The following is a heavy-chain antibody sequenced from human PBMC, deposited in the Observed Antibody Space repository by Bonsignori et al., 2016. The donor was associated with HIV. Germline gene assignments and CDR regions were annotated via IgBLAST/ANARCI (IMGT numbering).Heavy chain of an antibody. Sequence: WMRQAPGQGLEWMGGIIPIFGTANYAQKFQGRVTITADESTSTAYMELSSLRSEDTAVYYCARVPSSMVNAFDIWGQGTMVTVSS. V-gene: IGHV1-69*01. D-gene: IGHD4/OR15-4a*01. CDR2: IIPIFGTA. CDR3: ARVPSSMVNAFDI. J-gene: IGHJ3*02.